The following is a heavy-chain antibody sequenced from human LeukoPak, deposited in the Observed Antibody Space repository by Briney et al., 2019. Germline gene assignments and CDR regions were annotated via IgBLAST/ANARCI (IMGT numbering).Heavy chain of an antibody. CDR2: IYYSGST. J-gene: IGHJ4*02. CDR3: TRGAGWLIDY. D-gene: IGHD3-16*01. V-gene: IGHV4-59*01. CDR1: GGSISSYY. Sequence: SETLSLTCTVSGGSISSYYWSWIRQPPGKGLEWIGYIYYSGSTNYNPSLKGRVTISADTSKNHFSLKLNSVTTADTAVYYCTRGAGWLIDYWGQGILVTVSS.